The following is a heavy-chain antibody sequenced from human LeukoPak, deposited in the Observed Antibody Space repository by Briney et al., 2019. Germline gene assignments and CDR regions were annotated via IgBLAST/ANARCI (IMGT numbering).Heavy chain of an antibody. J-gene: IGHJ4*02. CDR3: ARSNLAGYYYGSGSYLDY. CDR1: GYTFTGYY. V-gene: IGHV1-2*02. D-gene: IGHD3-10*01. CDR2: INPNSGGT. Sequence: ASVKVSCKASGYTFTGYYMHWVRQAPGQGLEWMGWINPNSGGTNYAQKFQGRVTMTRDTSISTAYIELSRLRSDDTAVYYCARSNLAGYYYGSGSYLDYWGQGTLVTVSS.